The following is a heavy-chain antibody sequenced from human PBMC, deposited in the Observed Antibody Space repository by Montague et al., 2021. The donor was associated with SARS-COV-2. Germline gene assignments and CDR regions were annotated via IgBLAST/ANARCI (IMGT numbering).Heavy chain of an antibody. J-gene: IGHJ6*02. D-gene: IGHD6-13*01. CDR1: GGSFSGYY. V-gene: IGHV4-34*01. Sequence: SETLSLTCAVYGGSFSGYYWSWIRQHPGKGLEWIGEINHSGSTNYNPSLKSRVTISVDTSKNQFSLKLSSVTAADTAVYYCARGPHSSSWHYYYYYGMDVWGQGTRSPSP. CDR2: INHSGST. CDR3: ARGPHSSSWHYYYYYGMDV.